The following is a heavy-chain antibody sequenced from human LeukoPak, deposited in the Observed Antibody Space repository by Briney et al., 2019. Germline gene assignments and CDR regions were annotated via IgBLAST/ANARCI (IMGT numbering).Heavy chain of an antibody. J-gene: IGHJ4*02. CDR2: ISYDGTNN. D-gene: IGHD1-26*01. Sequence: GGSLRLSCAALGFSFSNYGMFWVRQAPGKGLEWVAVISYDGTNNNYAASVEGRFTISRDNSKNTLYLQMNSLRAEDTAVYYCASAIVGATGEYLGWGQGTLVTVSS. CDR1: GFSFSNYG. CDR3: ASAIVGATGEYLG. V-gene: IGHV3-30*03.